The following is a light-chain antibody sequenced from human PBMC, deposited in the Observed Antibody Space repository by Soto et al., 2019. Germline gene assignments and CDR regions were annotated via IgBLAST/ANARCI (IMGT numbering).Light chain of an antibody. CDR2: QAS. Sequence: DIPMTQSPSTLSASVGDRVTITCRASQSISSWLAWYQQKPGEAPKILIYQASSLETGVTARFSGSGSGTEFTLTISSLQVDDFATYYCQQYDYYPYTFGQGTKLEIK. J-gene: IGKJ2*01. V-gene: IGKV1-5*03. CDR1: QSISSW. CDR3: QQYDYYPYT.